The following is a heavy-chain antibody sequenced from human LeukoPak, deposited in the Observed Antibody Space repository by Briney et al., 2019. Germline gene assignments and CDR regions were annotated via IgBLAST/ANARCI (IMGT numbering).Heavy chain of an antibody. J-gene: IGHJ4*02. V-gene: IGHV4-4*07. D-gene: IGHD3-22*01. CDR3: ARLSGRRGLYYYDSSGYYYFDY. CDR1: GGSISSYY. CDR2: IYTSGST. Sequence: SETLSLTCTVSGGSISSYYWSWIRQPAGKGLEWIGRIYTSGSTNYNPSLKSRVTMSVDTSENQFSLKLSSVTAADTAVYYCARLSGRRGLYYYDSSGYYYFDYWGQGTLVTVSS.